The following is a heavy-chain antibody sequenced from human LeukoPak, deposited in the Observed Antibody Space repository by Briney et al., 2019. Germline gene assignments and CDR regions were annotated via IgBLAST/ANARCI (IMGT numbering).Heavy chain of an antibody. CDR3: VSRDSLLGALDY. D-gene: IGHD3-10*01. CDR1: GGSISSYY. V-gene: IGHV4-59*01. J-gene: IGHJ4*02. Sequence: SETLSLTCTVSGGSISSYYWSWIWQPPGKGLEWIGYIYYSGSTNYNPSLKSRVTISVDTSKNQFSLKLSSVTAADTAVYYCVSRDSLLGALDYWGQGTLVTVSS. CDR2: IYYSGST.